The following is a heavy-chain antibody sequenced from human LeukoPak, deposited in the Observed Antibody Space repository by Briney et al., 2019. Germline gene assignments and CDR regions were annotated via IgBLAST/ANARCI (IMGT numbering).Heavy chain of an antibody. CDR2: IRYGGSDT. CDR3: AKDTPTTGYHLDS. V-gene: IGHV3-30*02. Sequence: GGSLRLSCAASGFTLSGYGMHWVRQAPGKGLEWVAFIRYGGSDTSYADSVKGRFTISRDNSENTLYLQINSLRVEDTAVYYCAKDTPTTGYHLDSWGQGTLVTVSS. D-gene: IGHD1-1*01. CDR1: GFTLSGYG. J-gene: IGHJ4*02.